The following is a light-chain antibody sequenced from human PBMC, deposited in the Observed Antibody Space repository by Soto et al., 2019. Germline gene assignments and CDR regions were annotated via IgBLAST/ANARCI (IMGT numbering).Light chain of an antibody. CDR3: QQYDSYSWT. Sequence: DIQMTQSPSTLSASVGDRVIITCRASQSINSRLAWYQQKPGKAPKLLIYKASSLQSGVPSRFSGSGSGTEFTLTISSLQPDDFATYFCQQYDSYSWTFGQGTKV. CDR2: KAS. CDR1: QSINSR. J-gene: IGKJ1*01. V-gene: IGKV1-5*03.